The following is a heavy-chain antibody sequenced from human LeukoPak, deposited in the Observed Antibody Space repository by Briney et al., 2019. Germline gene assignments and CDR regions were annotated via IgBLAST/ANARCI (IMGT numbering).Heavy chain of an antibody. J-gene: IGHJ4*02. D-gene: IGHD3-22*01. CDR1: RFTFSNYW. Sequence: GGSLRLSCAASRFTFSNYWMNWFRQAPGKGLEWVANINQAGSEKNYVDSVKGRFTISRDNAKNSLYLQMNSLRAEDTAVYYCASEAHYFDTSGYSEVVDYWGQGTLVTVSS. CDR3: ASEAHYFDTSGYSEVVDY. CDR2: INQAGSEK. V-gene: IGHV3-7*01.